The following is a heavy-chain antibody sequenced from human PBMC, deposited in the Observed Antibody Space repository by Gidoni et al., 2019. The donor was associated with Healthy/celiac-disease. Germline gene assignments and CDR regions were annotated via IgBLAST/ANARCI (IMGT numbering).Heavy chain of an antibody. CDR1: GFTFSSYA. D-gene: IGHD3-10*01. CDR2: ISGSGGST. Sequence: EVQLLESGGGLVQPGGSLRLSCAASGFTFSSYAMSWVRQAPGKGLAWVSAISGSGGSTYYADSVKGRFTISRDNSKNTLYLQMNSLRAEDTAVDYCAKGDGWYGSGSPPDYWGQGTLVTVSS. CDR3: AKGDGWYGSGSPPDY. V-gene: IGHV3-23*01. J-gene: IGHJ4*02.